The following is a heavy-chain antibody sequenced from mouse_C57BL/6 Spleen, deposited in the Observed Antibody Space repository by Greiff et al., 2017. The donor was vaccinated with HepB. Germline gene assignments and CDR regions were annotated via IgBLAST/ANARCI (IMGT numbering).Heavy chain of an antibody. CDR3: ARDPSLGDAMDY. CDR1: GYTFTDYN. Sequence: EVQLQQSGPELVKPGASVKIPCKASGYTFTDYNMDWVKQSHGKSLEWIGDINPNNGGTIYNQKFKGKATLTVDKSSSTAYMELRSLTSEDTAVYYCARDPSLGDAMDYWGQGTSVTVSS. D-gene: IGHD3-3*01. CDR2: INPNNGGT. J-gene: IGHJ4*01. V-gene: IGHV1-18*01.